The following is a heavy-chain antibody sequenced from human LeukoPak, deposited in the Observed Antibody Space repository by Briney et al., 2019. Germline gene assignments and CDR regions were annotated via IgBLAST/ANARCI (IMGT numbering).Heavy chain of an antibody. J-gene: IGHJ4*02. D-gene: IGHD3-22*01. CDR1: GYTLTELS. CDR3: ATSPSPYYYDSSGYYYD. Sequence: ASVKVSCKVSGYTLTELSMHWVQQAPGKGLEWMGGFDPEDGETIYAQKFQGRVTMTEDTSTDTAYMEPSSLRSEDTAVYYCATSPSPYYYDSSGYYYDWGQGTLVTVSS. V-gene: IGHV1-24*01. CDR2: FDPEDGET.